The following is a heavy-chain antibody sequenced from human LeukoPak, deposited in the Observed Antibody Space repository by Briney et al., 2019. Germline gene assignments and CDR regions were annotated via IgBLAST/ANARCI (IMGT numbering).Heavy chain of an antibody. CDR1: GGSISTYY. V-gene: IGHV4-59*01. CDR3: ARVGDGCFDQ. Sequence: SETLSLTCTVSGGSISTYYWSWIRQPPEKGLEWIGYIYYTGNTNYNPSLKSRVTISVDTSKNQFSLKLSSVTAADTAVYYCARVGDGCFDQRGQGTLVTVSS. D-gene: IGHD5-24*01. CDR2: IYYTGNT. J-gene: IGHJ4*02.